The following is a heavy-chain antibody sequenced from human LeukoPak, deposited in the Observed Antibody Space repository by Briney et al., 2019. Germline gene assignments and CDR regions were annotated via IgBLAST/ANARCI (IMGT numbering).Heavy chain of an antibody. CDR3: ARSPPSSYCTSTSCYPRHFDF. CDR1: GYSFTSYW. Sequence: GESLKISCKGSGYSFTSYWIGWVRQMPGKGLEWMGIIYPGDSDTRYSPSFQGQVTISADKSISTAYLQWSSLKASDTAMYYCARSPPSSYCTSTSCYPRHFDFWGQGTLVTVSS. V-gene: IGHV5-51*01. D-gene: IGHD2-2*01. J-gene: IGHJ4*02. CDR2: IYPGDSDT.